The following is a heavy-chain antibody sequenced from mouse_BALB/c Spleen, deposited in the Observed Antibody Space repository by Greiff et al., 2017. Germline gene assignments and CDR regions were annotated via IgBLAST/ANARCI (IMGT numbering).Heavy chain of an antibody. J-gene: IGHJ4*01. Sequence: VQLQQSGAELVKPGASVKLSCKASGYTFTSYYMHWVKQRPEQGLEWIGRIDPANGNTKYAPKFQGKATITADTSSNTAYLQLSSLTSEDTAVYYCASDGYDAMDYWGQGTSVTVSS. V-gene: IGHV14-3*02. CDR2: IDPANGNT. CDR1: GYTFTSYY. CDR3: ASDGYDAMDY. D-gene: IGHD1-2*01.